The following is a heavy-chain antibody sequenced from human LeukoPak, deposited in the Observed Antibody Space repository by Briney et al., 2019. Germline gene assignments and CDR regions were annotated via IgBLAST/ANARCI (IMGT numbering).Heavy chain of an antibody. CDR2: IYYSGST. Sequence: PSETLSLTCTVSGGSISSGDYYWSWIRQPPGKGLEWIGYIYYSGSTYYNPSLKSRVTISVDTSKNQFSLRLSSVTAADTSVYYCARLVSYYDTTSRYYFDYWGQGTLVTVSS. CDR3: ARLVSYYDTTSRYYFDY. CDR1: GGSISSGDYY. D-gene: IGHD3-22*01. J-gene: IGHJ4*02. V-gene: IGHV4-30-4*08.